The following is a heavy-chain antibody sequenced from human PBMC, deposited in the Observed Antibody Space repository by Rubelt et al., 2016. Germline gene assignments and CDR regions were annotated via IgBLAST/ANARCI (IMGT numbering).Heavy chain of an antibody. Sequence: QVQLVQSGAEVKKPGASVKVSSKASGYTFTGYYMHWVRQAPGQGLAWVGPINPNSGGPNYERKLQGRRTRTRDTSITTAYRGLGRLRCEYTAVFYCARGSSGGWFIDYWGQGTLVTVSS. J-gene: IGHJ4*02. D-gene: IGHD6-19*01. CDR1: GYTFTGYY. CDR2: INPNSGGP. CDR3: ARGSSGGWFIDY. V-gene: IGHV1-2*01.